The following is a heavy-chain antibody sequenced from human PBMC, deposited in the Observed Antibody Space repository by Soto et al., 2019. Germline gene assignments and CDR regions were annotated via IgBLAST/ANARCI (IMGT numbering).Heavy chain of an antibody. D-gene: IGHD2-2*01. CDR3: ARSQGSSTSLEIYYYYYYGMDV. V-gene: IGHV1-69*01. Sequence: QVQLVQSGAEVKKPGSSVKVSCKASGGTFSSYAISWVRQAHGQGLEWMGGIIPISGTANYAQKFQGRVTITADESTSTAYMELSSLRSEDTAVYYCARSQGSSTSLEIYYYYYYGMDVWGQGPTVTVSS. J-gene: IGHJ6*02. CDR1: GGTFSSYA. CDR2: IIPISGTA.